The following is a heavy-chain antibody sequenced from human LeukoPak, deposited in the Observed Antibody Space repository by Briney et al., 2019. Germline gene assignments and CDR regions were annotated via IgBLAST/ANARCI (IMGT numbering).Heavy chain of an antibody. J-gene: IGHJ4*02. CDR2: IYYSGRT. Sequence: SETLSLTCTVSVGSINSSSYYWDWIRQPPGKGLEWIGSIYYSGRTYYNPTLKTRVTIAVDTSKNQFSLKLNSVTAADTSVYYCARLAPGYCSSTNCYAFDYWGRGALVTVSS. V-gene: IGHV4-39*01. D-gene: IGHD2-2*01. CDR3: ARLAPGYCSSTNCYAFDY. CDR1: VGSINSSSYY.